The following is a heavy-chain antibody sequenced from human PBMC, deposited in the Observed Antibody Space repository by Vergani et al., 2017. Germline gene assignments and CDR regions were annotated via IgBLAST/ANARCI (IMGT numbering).Heavy chain of an antibody. CDR2: INHSGST. CDR3: ARADCGGECYCRCAKIKDYFDY. J-gene: IGHJ4*02. D-gene: IGHD2-21*01. CDR1: GGSFSGYY. V-gene: IGHV4-34*01. Sequence: QVQLQESGPGLVKPSETLSLTCTVSGGSFSGYYWSWIRQPPGKGLEWIGEINHSGSTNYNPSLKSRVTISVDTAKNQFSRKLYYVTAADTAVYYCARADCGGECYCRCAKIKDYFDYWGEGTLVTVSS.